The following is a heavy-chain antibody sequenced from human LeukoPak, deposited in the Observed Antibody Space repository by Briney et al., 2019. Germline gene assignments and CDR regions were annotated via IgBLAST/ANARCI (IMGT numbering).Heavy chain of an antibody. D-gene: IGHD3-22*01. CDR1: GFPFSAYS. V-gene: IGHV3-21*01. J-gene: IGHJ4*02. CDR2: ISGSSSYM. CDR3: AKAYYDSSGYSYDFDY. Sequence: PGGSLRLSCAASGFPFSAYSMNWVRQAPGKGLEWVSSISGSSSYMFYADSVKGRFTISRDNAKNSLYLQMNSLRAEDTAVYYCAKAYYDSSGYSYDFDYWGQGTLVTVSS.